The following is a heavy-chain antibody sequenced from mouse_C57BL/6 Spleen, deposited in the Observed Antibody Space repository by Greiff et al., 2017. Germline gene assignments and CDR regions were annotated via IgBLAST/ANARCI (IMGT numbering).Heavy chain of an antibody. Sequence: VKLVESGPGLVQPSQSLSITCTVSGFSLTSYGVHWVRQSPGKGLEWLGVIWSGGSTDYNAAFISRLSISKDNSKSQVFFKMNSLQADDTAIYYCTRNEEGTGGFDVWGTGTTVTVSS. CDR1: GFSLTSYG. V-gene: IGHV2-2*01. D-gene: IGHD2-14*01. J-gene: IGHJ1*03. CDR2: IWSGGST. CDR3: TRNEEGTGGFDV.